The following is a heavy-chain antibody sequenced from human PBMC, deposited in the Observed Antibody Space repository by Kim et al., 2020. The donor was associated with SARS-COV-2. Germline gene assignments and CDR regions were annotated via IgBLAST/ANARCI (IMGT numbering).Heavy chain of an antibody. CDR1: GFTLTKYG. J-gene: IGHJ3*02. D-gene: IGHD6-13*01. CDR3: TRGAVSGNDAFRI. V-gene: IGHV3-30*03. CDR2: MSYDGSVK. Sequence: GGSLRLSCEASGFTLTKYGMHWVRQAPGTGLEWVAFMSYDGSVKYYGETVKGRFTISRDTSKNTLFLQMDSLRAEDTAVYYCTRGAVSGNDAFRIWGQRSLVTVSS.